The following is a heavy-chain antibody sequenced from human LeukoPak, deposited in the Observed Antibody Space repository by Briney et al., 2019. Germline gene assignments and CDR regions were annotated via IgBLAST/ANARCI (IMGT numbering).Heavy chain of an antibody. J-gene: IGHJ2*01. CDR2: IIPIFGTA. V-gene: IGHV1-69*13. D-gene: IGHD3-3*01. Sequence: GASVKVSCKASGGTFSSYAISWARQAPGQGLEWMGGIIPIFGTANYAQKFQGRVTITADESTSTAYMELSSLRSEDTAVYYCARTRITIFGVVTDYWYFDLWGRGTLVTVSS. CDR3: ARTRITIFGVVTDYWYFDL. CDR1: GGTFSSYA.